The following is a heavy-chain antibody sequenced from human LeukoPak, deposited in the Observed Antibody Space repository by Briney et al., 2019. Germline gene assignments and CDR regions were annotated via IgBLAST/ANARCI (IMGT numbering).Heavy chain of an antibody. CDR2: IFYSGST. Sequence: PSQTLSLTCTVSGGSISSGGYYWSWIRQPPGKGLEWTGYIFYSGSTNYNPSLKSRVTISVDTSKNQFSLNLSSVTAADTAVYYCARHGGWLAPFGNWGQGTLVTVSS. J-gene: IGHJ1*01. CDR3: ARHGGWLAPFGN. V-gene: IGHV4-61*08. D-gene: IGHD3-16*01. CDR1: GGSISSGGYY.